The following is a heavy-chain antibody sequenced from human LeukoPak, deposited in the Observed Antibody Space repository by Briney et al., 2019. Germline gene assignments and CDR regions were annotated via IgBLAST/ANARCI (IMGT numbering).Heavy chain of an antibody. D-gene: IGHD3-3*01. J-gene: IGHJ4*02. CDR3: ARVGSSTIFGVVITYYFDY. V-gene: IGHV1-2*02. Sequence: ASVKVSCKTSGYTFSAFYTHWVRQVPGQGLEWMGWLRPDTGATNFAQNFLGRVTMTGDTSISTAYMELRSLRSDDTAVYYCARVGSSTIFGVVITYYFDYWGQGTLVTVSS. CDR1: GYTFSAFY. CDR2: LRPDTGAT.